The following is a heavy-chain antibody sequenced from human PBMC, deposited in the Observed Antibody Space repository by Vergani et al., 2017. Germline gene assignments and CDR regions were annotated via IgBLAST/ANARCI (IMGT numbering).Heavy chain of an antibody. CDR2: ISGGGGAT. V-gene: IGHV3-23*01. Sequence: EVQLLESGGGLVQPGGSLRLSCAASGFNFNYYAMSWVRQAPGTGLEWVSTISGGGGATYSADSVKGRFTISRDISKNTLYLQINSLRAEDTAVYYCARXQVGATRARAFDIWGQGTMVTVSS. J-gene: IGHJ3*02. D-gene: IGHD1-26*01. CDR3: ARXQVGATRARAFDI. CDR1: GFNFNYYA.